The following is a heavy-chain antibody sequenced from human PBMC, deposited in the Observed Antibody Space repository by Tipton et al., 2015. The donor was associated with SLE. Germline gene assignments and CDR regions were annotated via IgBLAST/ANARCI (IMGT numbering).Heavy chain of an antibody. CDR2: VFYGGRY. Sequence: TLSLTCTVSNGSITSLYDYWGWVRQPPGKGLEWLGSVFYGGRYYYNASLRSRVTISVDTVKNQFSLKLNSVTAADTAVYYCARSTDQNWFDPWGQGTLVTVSS. CDR3: ARSTDQNWFDP. CDR1: NGSITSLYDY. D-gene: IGHD2-2*01. J-gene: IGHJ5*02. V-gene: IGHV4-39*07.